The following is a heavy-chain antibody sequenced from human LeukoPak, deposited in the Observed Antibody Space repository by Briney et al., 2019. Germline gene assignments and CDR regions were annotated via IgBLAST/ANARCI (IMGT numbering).Heavy chain of an antibody. CDR1: GFTFSSYG. J-gene: IGHJ4*02. CDR3: AKVTGTTSGYFDY. V-gene: IGHV3-30*18. D-gene: IGHD1-20*01. Sequence: GGSLRLSCAASGFTFSSYGMHWVRQAPGKGLEWVAVISYDGSNKYYADSVKGRFTISRDNSKNTLYLQMNSLRVEDTAVYYCAKVTGTTSGYFDYWGQGTLVTVSS. CDR2: ISYDGSNK.